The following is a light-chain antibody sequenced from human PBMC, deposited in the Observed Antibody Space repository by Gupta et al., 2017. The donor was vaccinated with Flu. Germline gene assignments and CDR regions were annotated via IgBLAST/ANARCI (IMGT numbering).Light chain of an antibody. J-gene: IGKJ2*01. CDR3: MQDLHTRT. CDR1: QSLLQSNGYIY. CDR2: LGS. Sequence: PVTPGEPAYISCRSSQSLLQSNGYIYLDWFLQRPGQSPQLLIYLGSKRAYGVPDRFGGNGSGTDFTLNSRRGEAEDVGVYYGMQDLHTRTFGQGTKMEIK. V-gene: IGKV2-28*01.